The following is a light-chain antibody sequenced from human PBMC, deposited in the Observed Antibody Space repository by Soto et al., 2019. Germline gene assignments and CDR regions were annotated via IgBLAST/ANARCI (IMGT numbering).Light chain of an antibody. CDR3: SSYTSSSTYV. Sequence: QSVLAQPASVSGSPGQSITLSCTVTSSDVGAYNYVSWYQQHPGKAPKLMIYEVSNRPSGVSNRFSGSKSGSTAPLTISGLQAEDEADYYCSSYTSSSTYVFGTGTKVTVL. CDR2: EVS. J-gene: IGLJ1*01. V-gene: IGLV2-14*01. CDR1: SSDVGAYNY.